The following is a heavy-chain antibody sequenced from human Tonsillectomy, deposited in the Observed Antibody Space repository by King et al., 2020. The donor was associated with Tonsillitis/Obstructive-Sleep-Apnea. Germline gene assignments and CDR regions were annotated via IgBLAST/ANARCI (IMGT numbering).Heavy chain of an antibody. V-gene: IGHV3-72*01. D-gene: IGHD3-22*01. CDR2: IRNKANSYTT. CDR1: GFTFSEHN. J-gene: IGHJ6*03. Sequence: VQLVESGGGLVQPGGSLGLSCAASGFTFSEHNMDWVRQAPGKGLEWVGRIRNKANSYTTEYAASVKGRFTISRDDSKNSLYLQMNSLKTEDTAVYYCARARIVVVITHHYYYMDVWGKGTTVTVSS. CDR3: ARARIVVVITHHYYYMDV.